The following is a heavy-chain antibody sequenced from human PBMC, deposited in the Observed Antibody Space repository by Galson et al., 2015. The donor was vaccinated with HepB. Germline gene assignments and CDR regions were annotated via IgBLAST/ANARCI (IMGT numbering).Heavy chain of an antibody. CDR3: ARAGAGRYYLTADY. Sequence: SLRLSCAASGINFSRYAIHWVRQAPGKGLECVAVRDSVKGRFTISRDTSRNTLYLQMNSLRADDTAVYYCARAGAGRYYLTADYWGQGTLVTVSS. D-gene: IGHD1-26*01. CDR1: GINFSRYA. J-gene: IGHJ4*02. V-gene: IGHV3-30*19.